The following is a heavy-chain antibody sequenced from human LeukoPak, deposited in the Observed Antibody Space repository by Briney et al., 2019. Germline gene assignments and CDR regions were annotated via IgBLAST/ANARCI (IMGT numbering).Heavy chain of an antibody. CDR2: IRSKAYGGTT. Sequence: GGSLRLSCTASGFTFGDYAMSWVRQAPGKGLEWVGFIRSKAYGGTTQYAASVRGRFTISRDDSKSIAYLQMNSLKTEDTAVYYCSRDKFYVWFDPWGQGTLVTVSS. D-gene: IGHD3-16*01. J-gene: IGHJ5*02. CDR1: GFTFGDYA. V-gene: IGHV3-49*04. CDR3: SRDKFYVWFDP.